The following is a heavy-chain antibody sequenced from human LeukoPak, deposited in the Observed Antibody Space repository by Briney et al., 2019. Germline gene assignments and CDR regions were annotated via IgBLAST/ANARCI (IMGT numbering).Heavy chain of an antibody. CDR1: GFTFSSYS. CDR2: ISSSSSYI. D-gene: IGHD6-13*01. V-gene: IGHV3-21*01. Sequence: KAGGSLRLSCAASGFTFSSYSMNWVRQAPGKGLEWVSSISSSSSYIYYADSVKGRFTISRDNAKNSMYLQMNSLRAEDTAVYYCARGRVGRGSSSRIDYWGQGTLVTVSS. CDR3: ARGRVGRGSSSRIDY. J-gene: IGHJ4*02.